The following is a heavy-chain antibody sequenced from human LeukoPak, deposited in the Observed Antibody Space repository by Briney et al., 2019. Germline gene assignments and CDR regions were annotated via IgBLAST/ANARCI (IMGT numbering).Heavy chain of an antibody. CDR2: INHSGST. V-gene: IGHV4-34*01. Sequence: PGGSLRLSCAASGFTFSSYAMSWVRQPPGKGLEWIGEINHSGSTNYNPSLKSRVTISVDTSKNQFSLKLSSVTAADTAVYYCARGNLATVTTYYGMDVWGQGTTVTVSS. CDR1: GFTFSSYA. D-gene: IGHD4-4*01. CDR3: ARGNLATVTTYYGMDV. J-gene: IGHJ6*02.